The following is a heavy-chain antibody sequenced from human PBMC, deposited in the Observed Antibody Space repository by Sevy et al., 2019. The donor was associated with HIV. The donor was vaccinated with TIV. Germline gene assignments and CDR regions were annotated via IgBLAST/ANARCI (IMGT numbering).Heavy chain of an antibody. Sequence: GGSLRLSCAASGFTVSSNYMSWVRQAPGKGLEWVSVIYSGGSTYYADSVKGRFTISSDNSKNTLYLQMNSLRAEDTAVYYCASRDYGGNSGVFDYWGQGTLVTVSS. CDR2: IYSGGST. J-gene: IGHJ4*02. CDR3: ASRDYGGNSGVFDY. V-gene: IGHV3-53*01. CDR1: GFTVSSNY. D-gene: IGHD4-17*01.